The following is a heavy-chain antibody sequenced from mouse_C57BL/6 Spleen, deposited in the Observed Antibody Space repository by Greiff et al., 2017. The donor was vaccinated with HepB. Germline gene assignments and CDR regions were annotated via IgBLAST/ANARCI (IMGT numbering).Heavy chain of an antibody. J-gene: IGHJ2*01. V-gene: IGHV1-15*01. CDR1: GYTFTDYE. Sequence: LQESGAELVRPGASVTLSCKASGYTFTDYEMHWVKQTPVHGLEWIGAIDPETGGTAYNQKFKGKAILTADKSSSTAYMELRSLTSEDSAVYYCTRERTHYFDYWGQGTTLTVSS. CDR3: TRERTHYFDY. CDR2: IDPETGGT.